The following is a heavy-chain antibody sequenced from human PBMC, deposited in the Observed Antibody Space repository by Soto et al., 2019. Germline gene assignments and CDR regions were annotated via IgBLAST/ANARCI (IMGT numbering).Heavy chain of an antibody. Sequence: EQLVQSGAEVKKPGSSVKVSCKASGGTFSNYAINWVRQAPGQGLEWMGGIIPMFGTANYAQNYQARVTITADESTSTAHMELSSLRSEDTAVYFCAPFSVGGPARSGAFDIWGQGTMVTVSS. D-gene: IGHD2-2*01. V-gene: IGHV1-69*01. CDR1: GGTFSNYA. CDR2: IIPMFGTA. J-gene: IGHJ3*02. CDR3: APFSVGGPARSGAFDI.